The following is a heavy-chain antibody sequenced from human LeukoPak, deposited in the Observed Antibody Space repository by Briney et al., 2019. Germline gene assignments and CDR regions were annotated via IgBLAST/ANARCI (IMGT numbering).Heavy chain of an antibody. J-gene: IGHJ3*02. CDR2: IKEDGSEQ. Sequence: GGSLRLSCAASGFTFNNFWMAWVRQAPGKGLEWVANIKEDGSEQYYVDSVKGRFTISRDNARKSLFLQMSSLRAEDTAVYYCARIGNPFDFDIWGQGTMVTVSS. CDR3: ARIGNPFDFDI. D-gene: IGHD1-14*01. V-gene: IGHV3-7*01. CDR1: GFTFNNFW.